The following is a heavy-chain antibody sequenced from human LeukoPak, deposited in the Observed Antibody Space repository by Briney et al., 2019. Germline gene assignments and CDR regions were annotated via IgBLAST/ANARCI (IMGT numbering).Heavy chain of an antibody. CDR2: ISGGGGST. CDR1: GFTFSSYA. Sequence: GGSLRLSCAASGFTFSSYAMSWVRQAPGKGLEWVSAISGGGGSTYYADSVKGRFTISRDNSKNTLYLQMNSLRAEDTAVYYCAKFLSRYGSSWPMDYWGQGTLVTVSS. D-gene: IGHD6-13*01. J-gene: IGHJ4*02. V-gene: IGHV3-23*01. CDR3: AKFLSRYGSSWPMDY.